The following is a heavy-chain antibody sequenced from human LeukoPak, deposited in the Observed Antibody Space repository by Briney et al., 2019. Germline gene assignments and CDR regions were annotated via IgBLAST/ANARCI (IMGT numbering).Heavy chain of an antibody. CDR1: GFTFSSYA. D-gene: IGHD2/OR15-2a*01. Sequence: GGSLRLSCAASGFTFSSYAMSWVRQAPGKGLEWVSAISGSGGSTFYADSVKGRFTISRDNSKNTLYLQMNSLRAEDTAVYYCAKVTTTTYIIRDAFDIWGQGTMVTVPS. J-gene: IGHJ3*02. V-gene: IGHV3-23*01. CDR2: ISGSGGST. CDR3: AKVTTTTYIIRDAFDI.